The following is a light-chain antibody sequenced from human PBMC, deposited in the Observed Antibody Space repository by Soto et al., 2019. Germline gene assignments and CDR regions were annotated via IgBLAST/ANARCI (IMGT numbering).Light chain of an antibody. Sequence: DIQMTQSPASLSASVGDTVTITCRASQGIINYLAWYQQRPGTVPKLLMYAASTLQSGVPSRFSGSGSGTDFTLTISGLQPEDVATYYCQQSYSNPITFGQGTRLDFK. CDR1: QGIINY. J-gene: IGKJ5*01. CDR3: QQSYSNPIT. CDR2: AAS. V-gene: IGKV1-27*01.